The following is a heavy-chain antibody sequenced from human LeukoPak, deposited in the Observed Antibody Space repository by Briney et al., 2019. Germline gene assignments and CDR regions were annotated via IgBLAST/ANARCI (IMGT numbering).Heavy chain of an antibody. CDR2: IYSDGST. J-gene: IGHJ4*02. Sequence: GGSQRLSCAASGFDVSRYYMTWVRQPPGKGLEWVSVIYSDGSTYYADSVKGRFTINRDNSKNTVYLQMNRLRVEDTAVYSCMDTAVGWGQGTLVTVSS. D-gene: IGHD5-18*01. CDR3: MDTAVG. CDR1: GFDVSRYY. V-gene: IGHV3-53*05.